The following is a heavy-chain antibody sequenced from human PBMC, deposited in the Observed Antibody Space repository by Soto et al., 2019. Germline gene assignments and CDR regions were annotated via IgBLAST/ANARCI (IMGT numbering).Heavy chain of an antibody. CDR2: IDNDGSST. Sequence: EVQLVESGGGLIQPGGSLRLSCAASGFTFSSYWMHWVRQAPGKGLVWVSRIDNDGSSTTYADSVKGRFTISRDNAKNRRYLQMNGLRAEDTAVSYCARGPAGGGGKLTGDYWGQGTLVTVSS. CDR3: ARGPAGGGGKLTGDY. V-gene: IGHV3-74*01. D-gene: IGHD3-9*01. CDR1: GFTFSSYW. J-gene: IGHJ4*02.